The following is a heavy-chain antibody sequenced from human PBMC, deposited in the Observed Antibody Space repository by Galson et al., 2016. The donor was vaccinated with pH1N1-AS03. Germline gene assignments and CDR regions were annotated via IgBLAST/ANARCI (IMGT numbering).Heavy chain of an antibody. Sequence: LRLSCAASGFTFSSYAMSWVRQAPGKGLEWVSAISGSGVSTYYADSVKGRFTISRDNSKNTLYLQMNSLRAEDTALYYCAKSPGYCSAGSCSDQGYFNYWGQGTLVTVSS. CDR1: GFTFSSYA. D-gene: IGHD2-15*01. CDR2: ISGSGVST. J-gene: IGHJ4*02. V-gene: IGHV3-23*01. CDR3: AKSPGYCSAGSCSDQGYFNY.